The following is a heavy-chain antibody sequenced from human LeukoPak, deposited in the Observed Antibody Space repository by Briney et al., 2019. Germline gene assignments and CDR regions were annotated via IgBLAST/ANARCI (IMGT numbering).Heavy chain of an antibody. CDR1: GGSISSYY. V-gene: IGHV4-59*12. CDR2: IYYSGST. D-gene: IGHD3-22*01. CDR3: ARGLPYHRRPVYYYDSSGYQN. Sequence: SETLSLTCTVSGGSISSYYWSWIRQPPGKGLEWIGYIYYSGSTNYNPSLKSRVTISVDTSKNQFSLKLSSVTAADTAVYYCARGLPYHRRPVYYYDSSGYQNWGQGTLVTVSS. J-gene: IGHJ4*02.